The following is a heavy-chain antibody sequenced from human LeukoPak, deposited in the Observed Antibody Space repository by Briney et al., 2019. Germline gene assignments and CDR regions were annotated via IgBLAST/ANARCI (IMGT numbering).Heavy chain of an antibody. CDR2: IYSGGST. CDR3: AGRDSGDYPYFDY. D-gene: IGHD4-17*01. CDR1: GFTFSSYE. J-gene: IGHJ4*02. V-gene: IGHV3-53*01. Sequence: GGSLRLSCAASGFTFSSYEMNWVRQPPGKGLEWVSLIYSGGSTNYADSVKGRFTISRDLSKNTLFLQMNNLRAEDTAVYFCAGRDSGDYPYFDYWGQGALVTVSS.